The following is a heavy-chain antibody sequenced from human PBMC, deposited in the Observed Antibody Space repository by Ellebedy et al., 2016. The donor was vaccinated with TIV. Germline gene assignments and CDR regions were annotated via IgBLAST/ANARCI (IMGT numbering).Heavy chain of an antibody. V-gene: IGHV3-7*03. J-gene: IGHJ4*02. CDR2: INQDGSQT. CDR3: ARDFDC. CDR1: GFSFSSSW. Sequence: PGGSLRLSCAASGFSFSSSWMSWVRQAPGKGLEWVANINQDGSQTYYVHSVKGRVTISRDNAKNSLFLQMNSLRAEDTAVYYCARDFDCWGQGTLVTVSS.